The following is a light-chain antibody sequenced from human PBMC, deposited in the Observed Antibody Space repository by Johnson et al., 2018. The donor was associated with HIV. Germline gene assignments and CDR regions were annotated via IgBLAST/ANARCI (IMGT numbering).Light chain of an antibody. J-gene: IGLJ1*01. CDR1: SSNIGNNY. CDR3: GTWDSSLCGV. Sequence: QSVLTQPPSVSAAPGQMVTISCSGSSSNIGNNYVSWYQQLPGTAPKLLIYDNNKRPSGIPDRFSGSKSGTSATLGITGLQTGDEADYYCGTWDSSLCGVFGTGTKVTVL. CDR2: DNN. V-gene: IGLV1-51*01.